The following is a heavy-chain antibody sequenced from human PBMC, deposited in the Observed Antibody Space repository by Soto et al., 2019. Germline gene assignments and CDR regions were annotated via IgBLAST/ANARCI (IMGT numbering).Heavy chain of an antibody. J-gene: IGHJ4*02. Sequence: SETLSLTCTVSGGSISSGGYYWSWIRQHPGKGLEWIGYIYYSGSTYYNPSLKSRVTISVDTSKNQFSLKLSSVTAADTAVYYCARGGWLHSDFDYWGQGTLVTVSS. V-gene: IGHV4-31*03. CDR2: IYYSGST. CDR1: GGSISSGGYY. D-gene: IGHD5-12*01. CDR3: ARGGWLHSDFDY.